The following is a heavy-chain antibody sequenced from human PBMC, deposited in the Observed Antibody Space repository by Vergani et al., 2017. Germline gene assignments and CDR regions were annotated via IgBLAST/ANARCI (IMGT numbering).Heavy chain of an antibody. CDR1: GYSFTSYW. Sequence: EVPLLPSGAEVKTPGESLKISCKGSGYSFTSYWIGWVRQMPGKGLEWMGIIYPGDSDTRYSPSFQGQVTISADNSISTAYLQWSSLKASDTAMYYWARLGYCSSTSCKXFDYWGQGTLVTVSS. J-gene: IGHJ4*02. V-gene: IGHV5-51*01. CDR2: IYPGDSDT. D-gene: IGHD2-2*01. CDR3: ARLGYCSSTSCKXFDY.